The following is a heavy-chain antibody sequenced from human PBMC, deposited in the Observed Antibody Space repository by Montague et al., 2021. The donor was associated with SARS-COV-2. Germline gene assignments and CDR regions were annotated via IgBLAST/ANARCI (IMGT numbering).Heavy chain of an antibody. Sequence: SETLSLTCTVSGDSISDYYWSWIRQPPGMGLEWIGYIFRSGATNYNPPLKSRVIILLDTSKSQFSLMLSSVTAADTAIYYCARTSRGSRYFYGVDVWGQGTTVTVSS. CDR3: ARTSRGSRYFYGVDV. D-gene: IGHD3-10*01. CDR1: GDSISDYY. J-gene: IGHJ6*02. V-gene: IGHV4-59*01. CDR2: IFRSGAT.